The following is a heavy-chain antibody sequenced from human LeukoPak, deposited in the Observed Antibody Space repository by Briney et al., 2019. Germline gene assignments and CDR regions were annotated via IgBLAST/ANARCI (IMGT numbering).Heavy chain of an antibody. CDR3: AREQLAHCGGDCYSEDY. V-gene: IGHV4-39*07. J-gene: IGHJ4*02. D-gene: IGHD2-21*02. Sequence: SETLSLTCTVSGGSISSSSYYWGWIRQPPGKGLEWIGSIYYNGSTYYNPSLKSRVTISVDTSKNQFSLKLSSVTAADTAVYYCAREQLAHCGGDCYSEDYWGQGTLVTVSS. CDR1: GGSISSSSYY. CDR2: IYYNGST.